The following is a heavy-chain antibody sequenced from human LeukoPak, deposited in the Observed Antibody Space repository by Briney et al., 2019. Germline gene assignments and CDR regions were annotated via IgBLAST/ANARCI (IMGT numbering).Heavy chain of an antibody. D-gene: IGHD3-22*01. J-gene: IGHJ6*02. CDR1: GFTFSSYW. CDR2: IKQDGSEK. Sequence: GGSLRLSCAASGFTFSSYWMSWVRQAPGKGLEWVANIKQDGSEKYYVNSVKGRFTISRDNAKNSLYLQMNSLRAEDTAVYYCARECGDSYDSSGYYYKDYYGMDVWGQGTTGTVSS. V-gene: IGHV3-7*01. CDR3: ARECGDSYDSSGYYYKDYYGMDV.